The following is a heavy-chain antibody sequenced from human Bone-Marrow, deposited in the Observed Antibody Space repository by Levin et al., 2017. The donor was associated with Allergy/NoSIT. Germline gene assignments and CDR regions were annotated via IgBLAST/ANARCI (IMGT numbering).Heavy chain of an antibody. V-gene: IGHV3-30*04. CDR2: ISYDGAKK. CDR3: ATWSDHFHNDGFHLRGFHS. CDR1: GFTFMNYA. J-gene: IGHJ4*02. Sequence: GGSLRLSCVASGFTFMNYAMHWVRQAPGKGLEWVSVISYDGAKKFYADSVKGRLTISRDNSKNTVSLQLNRLRTDDTAVYYCATWSDHFHNDGFHLRGFHSWGQGVRVTVSS. D-gene: IGHD2/OR15-2a*01.